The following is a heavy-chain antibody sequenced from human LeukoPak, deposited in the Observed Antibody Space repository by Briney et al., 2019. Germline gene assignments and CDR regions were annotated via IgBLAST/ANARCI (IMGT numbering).Heavy chain of an antibody. Sequence: SVMVSCKASGGTFSTYAISWVRQGPGQGLEWLGGIIPLFGTADYAQKFQGRVTITADESTSTAYMELSSLRSEDTAVYYCARGSRFLDVVLVPATIGWFDPWGQGTLVTVSS. V-gene: IGHV1-69*13. CDR2: IIPLFGTA. CDR1: GGTFSTYA. D-gene: IGHD2-2*01. J-gene: IGHJ5*02. CDR3: ARGSRFLDVVLVPATIGWFDP.